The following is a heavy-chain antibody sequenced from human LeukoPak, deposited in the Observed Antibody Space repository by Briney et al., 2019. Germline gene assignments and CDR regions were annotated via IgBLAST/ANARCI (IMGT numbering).Heavy chain of an antibody. V-gene: IGHV4-59*08. Sequence: SETLSLTCTVSGGSISSYYWSWIRQPPGKGLEWIGYIYYSGSTYYNPSLKSRVTISVDTSKNQFSLKLSSMTAADTAVYYCARNRNYYDSSGLEDFDYWGQGTLVTVSS. CDR1: GGSISSYY. J-gene: IGHJ4*02. D-gene: IGHD3-22*01. CDR3: ARNRNYYDSSGLEDFDY. CDR2: IYYSGST.